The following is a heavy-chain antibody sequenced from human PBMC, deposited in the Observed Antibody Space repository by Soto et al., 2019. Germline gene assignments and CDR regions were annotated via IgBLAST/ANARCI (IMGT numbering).Heavy chain of an antibody. D-gene: IGHD3-3*01. CDR3: ARSPAIDFGVVTPYNWFDP. J-gene: IGHJ5*02. V-gene: IGHV3-64*01. CDR2: ISSNGGST. CDR1: GFTFSSYA. Sequence: GGSLRLSCAASGFTFSSYAMHWVRQAPGKGLEYVSAISSNGGSTYYANSVKGRFTISRDNSKNTLYLQMGSLRAEDMAVYYCARSPAIDFGVVTPYNWFDPWGQGTLVTVSS.